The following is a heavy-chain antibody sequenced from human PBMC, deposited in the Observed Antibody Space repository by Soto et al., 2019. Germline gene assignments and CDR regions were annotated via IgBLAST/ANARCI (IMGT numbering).Heavy chain of an antibody. V-gene: IGHV3-23*01. Sequence: GGSLRLSCAASGFTFSSYAMSWVRQAPGKGLEWVSAISGSGGSTYYADSVKGRFTISRDNSKNTLYLQMNSLRAEDTAVYYCAKVLDRGYDFWSGYYYGMDVWGQGTTVTVSS. J-gene: IGHJ6*02. CDR1: GFTFSSYA. D-gene: IGHD3-3*01. CDR2: ISGSGGST. CDR3: AKVLDRGYDFWSGYYYGMDV.